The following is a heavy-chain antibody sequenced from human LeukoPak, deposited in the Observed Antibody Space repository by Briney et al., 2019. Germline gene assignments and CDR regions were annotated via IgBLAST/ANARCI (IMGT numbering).Heavy chain of an antibody. CDR1: GDPIRSSGYY. J-gene: IGHJ4*02. D-gene: IGHD4/OR15-4a*01. CDR3: ARLERSRMDGAQY. V-gene: IGHV4-39*01. Sequence: PSETLSLTCIVSGDPIRSSGYYWGWIRQPPGKGLEWIGSMFYGETTSYSPSLQGRVTISLDTSKNQFSLRLNSVTAADTAVYYCARLERSRMDGAQYWGQGTLVTVSS. CDR2: MFYGETT.